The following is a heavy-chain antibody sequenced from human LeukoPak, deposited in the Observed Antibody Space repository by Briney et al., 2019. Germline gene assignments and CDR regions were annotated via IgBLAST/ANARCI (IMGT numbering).Heavy chain of an antibody. CDR2: ISAYNGNT. CDR3: AISILPGAYLSF. V-gene: IGHV1-18*01. D-gene: IGHD2/OR15-2a*01. Sequence: ASVKVSCKASGYTFTSYGISWVRQAPGQGLEWMGWISAYNGNTNYAQKLQGRVTMTTDTSTSTAYTELRSLRSDDTAVYYCAISILPGAYLSFWGQGTLVTVSS. J-gene: IGHJ4*02. CDR1: GYTFTSYG.